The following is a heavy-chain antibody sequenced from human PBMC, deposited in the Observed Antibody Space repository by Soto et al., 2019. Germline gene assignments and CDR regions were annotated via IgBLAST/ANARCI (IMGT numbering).Heavy chain of an antibody. CDR3: ARDPYYYDSSGSPFDP. V-gene: IGHV1-18*01. D-gene: IGHD3-22*01. CDR2: ISAYNGNT. J-gene: IGHJ5*02. Sequence: GASVKVSCKASGYTFTSYGISWVRPAPGQGLEWMGWISAYNGNTNYAQKLQGRVTMTTDTSTSTAYMELRSLRSDDTAVYYCARDPYYYDSSGSPFDPWGQGTLVTVSA. CDR1: GYTFTSYG.